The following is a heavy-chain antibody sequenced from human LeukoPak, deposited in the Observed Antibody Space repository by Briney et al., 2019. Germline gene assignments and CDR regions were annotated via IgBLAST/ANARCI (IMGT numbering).Heavy chain of an antibody. V-gene: IGHV4-59*01. CDR2: IYYSGST. CDR1: GGSISSYY. J-gene: IGHJ4*02. CDR3: ARVAVGEGYFDY. Sequence: SETLSLTCTVSGGSISSYYWSWIRQPPGKGLEWIGYIYYSGSTNYNPSLKSRVTISVDTSKNQFSLKLSSVTAADTAVYYCARVAVGEGYFDYWGQGTLVTVSS. D-gene: IGHD4-17*01.